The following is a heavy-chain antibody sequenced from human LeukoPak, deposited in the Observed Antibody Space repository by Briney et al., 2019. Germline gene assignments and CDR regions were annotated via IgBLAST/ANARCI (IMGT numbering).Heavy chain of an antibody. D-gene: IGHD2-2*01. V-gene: IGHV3-11*04. Sequence: PGGSLRLSCAASGFTFSDYYMSWIRQAPGKGLEWVSYISSSSSTIYYADSVKGRFTISRDNAKNSLYLQMNSLRDEDTAVYYCARGSGYCSSTSCYSYYYYGMDVWGQGTTVTVSS. CDR2: ISSSSSTI. CDR1: GFTFSDYY. CDR3: ARGSGYCSSTSCYSYYYYGMDV. J-gene: IGHJ6*02.